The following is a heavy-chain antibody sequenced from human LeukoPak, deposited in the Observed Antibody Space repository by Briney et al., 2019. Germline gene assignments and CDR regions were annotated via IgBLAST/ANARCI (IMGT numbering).Heavy chain of an antibody. CDR2: IHSDGSTT. Sequence: GGSLILSCVASGFTFSNYWMHWVRQAPGKGLVWVSRIHSDGSTTIYADSVKGRFTISRDNAKNTLYLQMNSLRAEDTAVYYCARATTPALVVAGNYWGQGTLVTVSS. V-gene: IGHV3-74*01. J-gene: IGHJ4*02. CDR3: ARATTPALVVAGNY. CDR1: GFTFSNYW. D-gene: IGHD6-19*01.